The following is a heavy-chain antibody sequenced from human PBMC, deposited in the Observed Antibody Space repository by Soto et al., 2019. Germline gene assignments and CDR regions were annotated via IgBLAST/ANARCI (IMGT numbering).Heavy chain of an antibody. CDR3: ARDEALFSNYLGLGPFDI. CDR1: GYTFTSYG. D-gene: IGHD4-4*01. V-gene: IGHV1-18*01. Sequence: PSVNVACKASGYTFTSYGISWVRQAPGQGLEWMGWISAYNGNTNYAQKLQGRVTMTTDTSTSTAYMELRSLRSDDTAVYYCARDEALFSNYLGLGPFDIWGQGSMVTVSS. J-gene: IGHJ3*02. CDR2: ISAYNGNT.